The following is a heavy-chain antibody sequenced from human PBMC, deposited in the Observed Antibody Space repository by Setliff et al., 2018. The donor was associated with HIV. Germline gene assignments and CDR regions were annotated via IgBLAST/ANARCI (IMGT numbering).Heavy chain of an antibody. CDR1: GYSFARYG. CDR2: ISGFNGNT. Sequence: ASVKVSCKASGYSFARYGLSWVRQAPGQGLEWMGWISGFNGNTKYAQSFQDRVAMTTETATSTAYMEMRSLRSDDTAVYFCARVPYRSAWFSGGHDAFDVWGQGTMVTV. V-gene: IGHV1-18*01. J-gene: IGHJ3*01. D-gene: IGHD6-19*01. CDR3: ARVPYRSAWFSGGHDAFDV.